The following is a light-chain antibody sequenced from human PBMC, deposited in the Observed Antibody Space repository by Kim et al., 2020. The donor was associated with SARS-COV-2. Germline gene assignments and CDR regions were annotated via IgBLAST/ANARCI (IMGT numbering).Light chain of an antibody. CDR2: GAS. CDR3: QQYNDWPPGDT. V-gene: IGKV3-15*01. Sequence: EIVMTQSPVTLSVSPGERATLSCRASQSVSSNLAWYQQKPGQAPRLLIYGASTRATDTPARFSGSGSGTEFTLTISSLQSEDFALYYCQQYNDWPPGDTFGQGTKLEI. CDR1: QSVSSN. J-gene: IGKJ2*01.